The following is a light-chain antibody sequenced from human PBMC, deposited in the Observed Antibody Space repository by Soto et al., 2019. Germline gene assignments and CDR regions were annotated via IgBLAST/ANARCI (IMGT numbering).Light chain of an antibody. V-gene: IGKV1-39*01. CDR1: QSISSY. CDR3: QQSYSTPPT. Sequence: IQMTQSSSSLSASVGDRVTIPCRASQSISSYLNWYQQKPGKAPKLLIFAASSLQSGVPSRFSGSGSGTDFTLTISSLQPEDFATYYCQQSYSTPPTFGQGTKVDIK. J-gene: IGKJ1*01. CDR2: AAS.